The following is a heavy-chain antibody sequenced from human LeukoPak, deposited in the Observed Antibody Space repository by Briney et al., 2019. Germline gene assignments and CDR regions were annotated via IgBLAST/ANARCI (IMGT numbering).Heavy chain of an antibody. CDR2: IWYDGSNK. J-gene: IGHJ4*02. Sequence: PGGSLRLSCAASGFTFSSYGMHWVRQAPGKGLEWVAVIWYDGSNKYYADSVKGRFTISRDNSKKTLYLQMNSLRAEDTAVYYCAKRGTYNEGFFDYWGQGTLVTVSS. CDR3: AKRGTYNEGFFDY. CDR1: GFTFSSYG. V-gene: IGHV3-33*06. D-gene: IGHD3-16*01.